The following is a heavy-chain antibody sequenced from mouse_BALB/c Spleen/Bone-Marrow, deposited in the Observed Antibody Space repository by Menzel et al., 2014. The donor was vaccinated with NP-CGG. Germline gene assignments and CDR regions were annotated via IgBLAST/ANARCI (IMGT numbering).Heavy chain of an antibody. D-gene: IGHD2-4*01. Sequence: VQLQQSGGGLVQPGGSLKLSCAASGFTFSSYGMSWVRQTPDKRLGLVATINSNGGSTYYPDSVKGRFTISRDNAKNTLYLQMSSLKSEDTAMYYCARDYDYDYWGQGTTLTVSS. CDR3: ARDYDYDY. J-gene: IGHJ2*01. CDR1: GFTFSSYG. CDR2: INSNGGST. V-gene: IGHV5-6-3*01.